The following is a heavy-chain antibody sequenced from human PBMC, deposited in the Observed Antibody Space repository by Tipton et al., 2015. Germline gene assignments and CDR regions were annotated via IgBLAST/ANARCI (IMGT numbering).Heavy chain of an antibody. D-gene: IGHD3-9*01. J-gene: IGHJ4*02. CDR2: IQYSGST. CDR1: AYSISSDYY. Sequence: TLSLTCAVSAYSISSDYYWGWIRQPPGKELEWIGYIQYSGSTNYNPSLKSRVTMSRDTSKNQFSLKLTSVTAADTAVYYCACQDYDSLTRDYQTVDYWGQGTLVTVSS. V-gene: IGHV4-38-2*01. CDR3: ACQDYDSLTRDYQTVDY.